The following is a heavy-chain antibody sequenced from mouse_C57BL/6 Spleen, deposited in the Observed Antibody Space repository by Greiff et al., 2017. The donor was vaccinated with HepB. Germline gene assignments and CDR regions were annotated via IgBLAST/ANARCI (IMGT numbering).Heavy chain of an antibody. Sequence: QVQLQQSGAELVRPGASVTLSCKASGYTFTDYEMHWVKQTPVHGLEWIGAIDPETGGTAYNQKFKGKAILTADKSSSTAYMELRSLTSEDSAGYYCTRWGYSNSAWFAYWGQGTLVTVSA. CDR1: GYTFTDYE. J-gene: IGHJ3*01. CDR2: IDPETGGT. V-gene: IGHV1-15*01. D-gene: IGHD2-5*01. CDR3: TRWGYSNSAWFAY.